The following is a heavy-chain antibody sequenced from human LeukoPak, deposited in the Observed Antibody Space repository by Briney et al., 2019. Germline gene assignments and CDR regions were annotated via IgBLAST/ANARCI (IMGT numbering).Heavy chain of an antibody. CDR3: ASPSIAAFSYDY. J-gene: IGHJ4*02. V-gene: IGHV3-53*01. CDR1: GFTVSSNY. Sequence: PGGSLRLSCAASGFTVSSNYMSWVRQAPGKGLEWVSVIYSGGSTYYADSVKGRFTISRDNSKNTLYLQMNSLRAEDTAVYYCASPSIAAFSYDYWGQGTLVTVSP. D-gene: IGHD6-6*01. CDR2: IYSGGST.